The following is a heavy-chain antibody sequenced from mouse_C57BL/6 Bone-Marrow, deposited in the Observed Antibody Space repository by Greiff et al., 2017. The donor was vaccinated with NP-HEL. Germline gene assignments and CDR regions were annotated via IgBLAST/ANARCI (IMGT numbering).Heavy chain of an antibody. CDR3: ARGNWFAY. Sequence: VQLQQPGAELVKPGASVKLSCKASGYTFTSYWMQWVKQSPGPGLEWIGELDPSVSYPTSNQQFKGKATLTVDTSSSTAYMQRSSLTSEDSAVYYCARGNWFAYWGQGTLVTVSA. CDR1: GYTFTSYW. J-gene: IGHJ3*01. V-gene: IGHV1-50*01. CDR2: LDPSVSYP.